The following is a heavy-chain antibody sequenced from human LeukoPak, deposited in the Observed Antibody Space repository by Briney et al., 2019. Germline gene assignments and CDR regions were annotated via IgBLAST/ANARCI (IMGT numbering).Heavy chain of an antibody. CDR3: ARQVSDYFYYYIDV. CDR2: IYYSGTT. Sequence: PSETPSLTCSVSGGSISSSSYYWNWIRQPPGKGLEWVGSIYYSGTTYYNSSLRSRVTISEDTSKNRFSLMFTSVTAADTAVYYCARQVSDYFYYYIDVWGEGTTVIVSS. CDR1: GGSISSSSYY. V-gene: IGHV4-39*01. J-gene: IGHJ6*03.